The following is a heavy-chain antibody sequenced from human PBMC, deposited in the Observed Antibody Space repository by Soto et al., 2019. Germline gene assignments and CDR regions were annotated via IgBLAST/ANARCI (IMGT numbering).Heavy chain of an antibody. CDR3: ARTRLYSSSWYNY. CDR1: GGSFSGYY. D-gene: IGHD6-13*01. CDR2: INHSGST. V-gene: IGHV4-34*01. Sequence: SETLSLTCAVYGGSFSGYYWSWIRQPPGKGLEWIGEINHSGSTNYNPSLKSRVTISVDTSKNQFSLKLSSVTAADTAVYYCARTRLYSSSWYNYWGQGTLVTVSS. J-gene: IGHJ4*02.